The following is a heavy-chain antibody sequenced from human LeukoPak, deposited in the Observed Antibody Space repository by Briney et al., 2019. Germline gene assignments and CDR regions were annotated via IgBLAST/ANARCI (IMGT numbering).Heavy chain of an antibody. CDR1: GYTFNNYG. D-gene: IGHD2-15*01. J-gene: IGHJ4*02. CDR2: ISAYNGNT. Sequence: ASVKVSCKASGYTFNNYGISWVRQATGQGLEWKGWISAYNGNTNYAQKLQGRVTMTTDTSTSTAYMELRSLRSDDTAVYYCARKSQACSGGSCYGLDYWGQGTLVTVSS. V-gene: IGHV1-18*01. CDR3: ARKSQACSGGSCYGLDY.